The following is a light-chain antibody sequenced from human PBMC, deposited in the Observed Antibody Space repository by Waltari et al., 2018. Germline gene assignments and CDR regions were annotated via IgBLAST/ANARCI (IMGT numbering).Light chain of an antibody. V-gene: IGKV3-20*01. CDR1: QYIPGGW. CDR2: AAS. J-gene: IGKJ4*01. Sequence: EIVLTPSPGTLSLSPGERVILSCRASQYIPGGWMTWYHQKPGQAPRLLIYAASTRAPGVPDRFSGSGSGTDFTLTISRLEPEDSGVYYCQQYDGSVVTFGGGTKVEIK. CDR3: QQYDGSVVT.